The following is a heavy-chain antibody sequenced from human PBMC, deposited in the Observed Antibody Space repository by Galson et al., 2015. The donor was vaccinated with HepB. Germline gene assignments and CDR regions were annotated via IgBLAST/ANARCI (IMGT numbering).Heavy chain of an antibody. J-gene: IGHJ4*02. CDR1: GYSISIGYS. V-gene: IGHV4-38-2*02. D-gene: IGHD5-18*01. CDR3: AREGDTAMVNFEY. CDR2: IYPSGRT. Sequence: TLSLTCAVSGYSISIGYSWGWIRQPPGKGLEWIASIYPSGRTHYNSALKSRVTISVDTSKNHFSLTLTSVTAADTAVYYCAREGDTAMVNFEYWGQGTLVTVSS.